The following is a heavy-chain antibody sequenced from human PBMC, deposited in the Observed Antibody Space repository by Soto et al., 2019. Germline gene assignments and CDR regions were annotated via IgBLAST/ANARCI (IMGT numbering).Heavy chain of an antibody. V-gene: IGHV1-18*01. CDR1: GYTFTSYG. CDR3: ARDWAAAGPFDY. CDR2: ISAYNGNT. Sequence: QVQLVQSGAEVKKPGASVKVSCKASGYTFTSYGISWVRQAPGQGLEWMGWISAYNGNTNYAQKLQGRVTMTTDTSTSTADMELRSLRSDDTAVYSGARDWAAAGPFDYWGQGTLVTVSS. D-gene: IGHD6-13*01. J-gene: IGHJ4*02.